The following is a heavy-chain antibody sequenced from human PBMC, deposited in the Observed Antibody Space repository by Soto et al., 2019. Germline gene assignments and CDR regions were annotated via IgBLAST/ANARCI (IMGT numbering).Heavy chain of an antibody. CDR3: APHEWLLYLWVY. V-gene: IGHV3-23*01. CDR2: ISGSGGST. J-gene: IGHJ4*02. D-gene: IGHD3-3*01. Sequence: EVQLLESGGGLVQPGGSLRLSCAASGFTFSSYAMSWVRQAPGKGLEWVSAISGSGGSTYYADSVKGRFTISRDNSKNTLYLQMNSLRAADTAVYYCAPHEWLLYLWVYWGQGTLVTVSS. CDR1: GFTFSSYA.